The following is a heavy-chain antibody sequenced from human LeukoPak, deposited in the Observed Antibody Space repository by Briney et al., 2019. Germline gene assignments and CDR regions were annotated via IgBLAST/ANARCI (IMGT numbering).Heavy chain of an antibody. CDR1: GYTFTGYY. V-gene: IGHV1-2*02. Sequence: ASVKVSCKASGYTFTGYYTHWVRQAPGQGLEWMGWINPNSGGTNYAQKFRGRVTMTRDTSISTAYMELSRLRSDDTAVYYCQVDSRAVPYWGQGTLVTVSS. D-gene: IGHD6-13*01. CDR2: INPNSGGT. CDR3: QVDSRAVPY. J-gene: IGHJ4*02.